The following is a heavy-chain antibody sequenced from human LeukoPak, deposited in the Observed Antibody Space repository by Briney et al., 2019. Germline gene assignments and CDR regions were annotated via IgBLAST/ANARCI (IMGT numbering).Heavy chain of an antibody. CDR1: GDSISSYC. D-gene: IGHD5-24*01. V-gene: IGHV4-59*08. CDR3: ARRVVESAAITDRNWLAP. Sequence: SETLSLTCTVSGDSISSYCWSWIRQPPGKGLERIGSICYSGSTNYNPSLKSRVTISLDTSKNQFSLNLNSVTAADTAVFFCARRVVESAAITDRNWLAPWGQGTLVTVSS. CDR2: ICYSGST. J-gene: IGHJ5*02.